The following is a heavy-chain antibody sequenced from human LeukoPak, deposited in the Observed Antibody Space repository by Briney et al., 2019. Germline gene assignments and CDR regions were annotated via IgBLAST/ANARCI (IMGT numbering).Heavy chain of an antibody. J-gene: IGHJ6*02. CDR1: GFSFDNYA. Sequence: GGSLRLSCAASGFSFDNYAMSWVRQTPGKGLEWVSAIGGSGSDTSYTDSVKGRFTISRDNSKSTLYLQMNSLGAEDTAVYHCAKTLRDLEWLTGELDDWGQGTAVTVSS. CDR2: IGGSGSDT. D-gene: IGHD3-3*01. V-gene: IGHV3-23*01. CDR3: AKTLRDLEWLTGELDD.